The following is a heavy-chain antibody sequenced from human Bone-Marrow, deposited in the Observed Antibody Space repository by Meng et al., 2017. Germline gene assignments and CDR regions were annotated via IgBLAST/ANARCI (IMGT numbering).Heavy chain of an antibody. CDR3: ARGRELAEQYTYEDY. Sequence: SVKVSCKASGGTFSSYAISWVRQAPGQGLEWMGGIIPIFGTANYAQKFQGRVTITADESTSTAYMELSSLRSEDTAAYYCARGRELAEQYTYEDYWGQGTLVTVSS. V-gene: IGHV1-69*13. J-gene: IGHJ4*02. CDR2: IIPIFGTA. CDR1: GGTFSSYA. D-gene: IGHD1-26*01.